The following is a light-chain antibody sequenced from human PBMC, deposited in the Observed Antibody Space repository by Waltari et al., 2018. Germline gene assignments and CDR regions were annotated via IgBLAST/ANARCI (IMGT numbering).Light chain of an antibody. CDR1: QSVSSK. J-gene: IGKJ4*01. V-gene: IGKV3-15*01. CDR3: QHYNNLPLT. Sequence: EIVMTQSPATLSVSPGERATLSCRASQSVSSKLAWDQQRPGQAPRLLIYGASTRATGIPARCTCSGSGTEFTLTISSLQSEDFAVYFCQHYNNLPLTFGGGTKVEI. CDR2: GAS.